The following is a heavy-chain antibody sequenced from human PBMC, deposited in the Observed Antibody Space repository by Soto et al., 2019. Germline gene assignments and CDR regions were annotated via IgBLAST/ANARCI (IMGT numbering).Heavy chain of an antibody. CDR3: AREVSSYGSRCFDS. CDR2: IYYTGRT. D-gene: IGHD5-18*01. Sequence: PSETLSLTCTVSGGSVRGYYWTWIRQPPGKGLEWIGYIYYTGRTKYNPSLKSRVAISVDTSENQFSLKLSSVTAADTAVYYCAREVSSYGSRCFDSWGQGTLVTVSS. J-gene: IGHJ4*02. V-gene: IGHV4-59*02. CDR1: GGSVRGYY.